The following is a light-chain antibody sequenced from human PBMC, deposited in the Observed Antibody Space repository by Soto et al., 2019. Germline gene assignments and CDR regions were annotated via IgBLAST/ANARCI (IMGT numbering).Light chain of an antibody. V-gene: IGKV1-5*01. CDR1: QSISSW. J-gene: IGKJ2*01. CDR2: DAS. Sequence: DIPMTQSPSTLSASVGDRVTITCRASQSISSWLAWYLQRPGKAPKLLIYDASSLESGVPSRFSGSGSGTEFTLTISSLQPDDFATYYCQQYNYLHTFGQGTKLEIK. CDR3: QQYNYLHT.